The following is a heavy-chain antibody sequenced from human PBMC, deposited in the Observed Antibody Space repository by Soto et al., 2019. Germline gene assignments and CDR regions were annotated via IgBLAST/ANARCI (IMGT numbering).Heavy chain of an antibody. V-gene: IGHV3-7*04. Sequence: PGGSLRLSCVASGFSFRESWMAWVRQAPGEGLEWVALMHPDATKNVYVDSVRGRFTISRDNAKNSLYLQMNGLREEDTAVYYCVRDPDHGALDYWGRGT. D-gene: IGHD3-10*01. J-gene: IGHJ4*02. CDR1: GFSFRESW. CDR2: MHPDATKN. CDR3: VRDPDHGALDY.